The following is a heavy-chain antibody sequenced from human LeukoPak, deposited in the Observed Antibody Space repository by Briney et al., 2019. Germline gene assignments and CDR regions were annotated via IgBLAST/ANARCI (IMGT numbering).Heavy chain of an antibody. V-gene: IGHV1-69*04. CDR3: ATEPSRSYSFDHLDF. J-gene: IGHJ4*02. Sequence: ASVKVSCKTSGGTLHNYAIRWVTHPPGQSLEWMGRVVPMFGIRNYPQTFRGRVNITADKATNTAYMELRSLRAEDTAIYYCATEPSRSYSFDHLDFWGLGTPVTVSS. CDR1: GGTLHNYA. CDR2: VVPMFGIR. D-gene: IGHD5-12*01.